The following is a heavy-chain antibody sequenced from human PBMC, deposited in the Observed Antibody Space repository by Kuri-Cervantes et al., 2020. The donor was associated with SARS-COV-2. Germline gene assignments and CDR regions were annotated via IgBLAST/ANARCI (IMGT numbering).Heavy chain of an antibody. V-gene: IGHV3-30*02. Sequence: GESLKISCAASGFTFSSYGMHWVRQAPGKGLEWVAFIRYDGSNKYYADSVKGRFTISRDNSKNTLYLQMNSLRSEDTAVYYCARPLEGDIVATLDYWGQGTLVTVSS. D-gene: IGHD5-12*01. CDR1: GFTFSSYG. J-gene: IGHJ4*02. CDR2: IRYDGSNK. CDR3: ARPLEGDIVATLDY.